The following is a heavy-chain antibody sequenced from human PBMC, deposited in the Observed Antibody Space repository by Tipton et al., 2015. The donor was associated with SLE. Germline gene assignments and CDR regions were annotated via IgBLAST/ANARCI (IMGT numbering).Heavy chain of an antibody. V-gene: IGHV4-59*01. CDR2: IYYSGST. CDR1: GGSISSYY. J-gene: IGHJ4*02. Sequence: TLSLTCTVSGGSISSYYWSWSRQPPGKGLEWIGYIYYSGSTNYNPSLKSRVTISVDTSKNQFSLKLSSVTAADTAVYYCARETGGGSYYVDYWGQGTLVTVSS. CDR3: ARETGGGSYYVDY. D-gene: IGHD1-26*01.